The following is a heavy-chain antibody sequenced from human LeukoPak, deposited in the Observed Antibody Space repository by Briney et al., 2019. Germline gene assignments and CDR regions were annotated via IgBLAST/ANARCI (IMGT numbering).Heavy chain of an antibody. D-gene: IGHD4-17*01. V-gene: IGHV4-59*12. Sequence: PSETLSLTCTVSGGSISSYYWSWIRQPPGKGLEWIGYIYYSGSTNYNPSLKSRVTISVDTSKNQFSLKMNSVSAADTAVYYCARGGDNGDYVWVDPWGQGTLVTVSS. CDR3: ARGGDNGDYVWVDP. J-gene: IGHJ5*02. CDR2: IYYSGST. CDR1: GGSISSYY.